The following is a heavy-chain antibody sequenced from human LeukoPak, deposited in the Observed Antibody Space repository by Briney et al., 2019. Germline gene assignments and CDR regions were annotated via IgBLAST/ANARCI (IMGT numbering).Heavy chain of an antibody. D-gene: IGHD3-22*01. CDR2: IYYSGST. CDR3: ARVVVNFFDY. CDR1: GGSISSGGYY. Sequence: SQTLFLTCTVSGGSISSGGYYWSWIRQHPGKGLEWIGYIYYSGSTYYNPSLKSRVTISVDTSKNQFSLKLSSVTAADTAVYYCARVVVNFFDYWGQGTLVTVSS. J-gene: IGHJ4*02. V-gene: IGHV4-31*03.